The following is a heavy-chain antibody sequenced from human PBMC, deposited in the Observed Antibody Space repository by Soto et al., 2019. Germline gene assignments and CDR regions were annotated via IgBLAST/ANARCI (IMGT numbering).Heavy chain of an antibody. CDR2: ISGSGGST. Sequence: HPGLSLRLSCAASGFTFSSYAMSWVRQAPGKGLEWVSAISGSGGSTYYADSVKGRFTISRDNSKNTLYLQMNSLRAEDTAVYYCAKAPDGIDDYFYDMGFCGQGTKVPVS. CDR3: AKAPDGIDDYFYDMGF. J-gene: IGHJ6*02. CDR1: GFTFSSYA. V-gene: IGHV3-23*01. D-gene: IGHD2-21*01.